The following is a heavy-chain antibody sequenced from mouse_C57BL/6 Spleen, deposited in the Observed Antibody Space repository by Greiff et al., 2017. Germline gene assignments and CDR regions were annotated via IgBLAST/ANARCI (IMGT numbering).Heavy chain of an antibody. D-gene: IGHD1-1*01. J-gene: IGHJ2*01. CDR2: IDPENGDT. Sequence: EVQRVESGAELVRPGASVKLSCTASGFNIKDDYMHWVKQRPEQGLEWIGWIDPENGDTEYASKFQGKATITADTSSNTAYLQLSSLTSKDTAVYYCTTGGSRTSEYGGQGTTLTVSS. V-gene: IGHV14-4*01. CDR3: TTGGSRTSEY. CDR1: GFNIKDDY.